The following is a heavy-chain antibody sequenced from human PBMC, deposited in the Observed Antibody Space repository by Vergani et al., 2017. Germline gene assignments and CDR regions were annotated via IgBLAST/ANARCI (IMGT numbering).Heavy chain of an antibody. CDR1: GFTFSDYY. CDR2: ISGSGGST. V-gene: IGHV3-23*04. D-gene: IGHD1-26*01. Sequence: VQLVESGGGVVQPGGSLRLSCAASGFTFSDYYMSWIRQAPGKGLEWVSAISGSGGSTYYADSVKGRFTISRDNSKNTLYLQMNSLRAEDTAVYYCAKWSGSYYFDFDYWGQGTLVTVSS. J-gene: IGHJ4*02. CDR3: AKWSGSYYFDFDY.